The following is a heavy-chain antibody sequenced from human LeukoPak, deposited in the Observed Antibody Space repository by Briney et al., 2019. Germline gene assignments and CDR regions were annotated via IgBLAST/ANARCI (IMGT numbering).Heavy chain of an antibody. CDR2: ISSSGSTI. J-gene: IGHJ4*02. D-gene: IGHD2-2*02. Sequence: GGSLRLSCAASGFTFSDYYMSWIRQAPGKGLEWVSYISSSGSTIYYADSVKGRFTISRDNAKNSLYLQMNSLRAEDTAVYYCARDRIVVVPAAIEGDDYWGQGTLVTVSS. CDR3: ARDRIVVVPAAIEGDDY. V-gene: IGHV3-11*04. CDR1: GFTFSDYY.